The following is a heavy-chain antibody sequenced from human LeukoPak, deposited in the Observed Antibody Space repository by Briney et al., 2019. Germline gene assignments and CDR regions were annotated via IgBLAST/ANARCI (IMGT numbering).Heavy chain of an antibody. Sequence: PGGSLRLSCAASGFTFSDYYMSWIRQAPGKGLEWVSYISSSGSTIYYADSVKGRFTISRDNAKNSLYLQMNSLRAEDTAVYYCARLWIQLWVNDEFDYWGQGTLVTVSS. V-gene: IGHV3-11*01. CDR1: GFTFSDYY. D-gene: IGHD5-18*01. CDR2: ISSSGSTI. CDR3: ARLWIQLWVNDEFDY. J-gene: IGHJ4*02.